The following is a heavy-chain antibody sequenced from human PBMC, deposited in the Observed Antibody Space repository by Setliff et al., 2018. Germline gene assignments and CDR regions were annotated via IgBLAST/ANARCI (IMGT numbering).Heavy chain of an antibody. V-gene: IGHV4-59*08. CDR1: GGSISSYY. CDR2: IYYSGST. Sequence: PSETLSLTCTVSGGSISSYYWSWIRQPPGKGLEWIGYIYYSGSTNYNPSLKSRVTISVDTSKNQFSLNLSSVTAADTAVYYCARMSGFLYMDVWGKGTTVTVSS. CDR3: ARMSGFLYMDV. J-gene: IGHJ6*03. D-gene: IGHD3-3*01.